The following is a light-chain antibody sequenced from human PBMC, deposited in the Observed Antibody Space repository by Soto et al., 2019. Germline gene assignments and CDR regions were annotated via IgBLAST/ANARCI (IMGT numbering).Light chain of an antibody. CDR1: QSVSSSY. Sequence: EIVLTQSPATLSLSPGERATLSCRASQSVSSSYLAWYQQKPGQAPRLLIYGASSRATGIPDRFSGSGSGTDFTLTISRLEPEDFAVYYCQQYGSSSLMYTFGQGTKVDIK. V-gene: IGKV3-20*01. CDR3: QQYGSSSLMYT. CDR2: GAS. J-gene: IGKJ2*01.